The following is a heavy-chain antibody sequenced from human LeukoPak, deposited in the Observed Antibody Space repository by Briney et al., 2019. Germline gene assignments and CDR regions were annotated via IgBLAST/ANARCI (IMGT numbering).Heavy chain of an antibody. V-gene: IGHV5-10-1*01. D-gene: IGHD3-22*01. CDR3: PSQGGFYDNRGYNDAFDI. J-gene: IGHJ3*02. CDR1: GYSFTTYW. Sequence: GESLRISCKGSGYSFTTYWISWVRQMPGKGLEWMGRIDPSDSYTNYSPSFQGHVTISVDKSISTAYLQWSSLKASDTAMYYCPSQGGFYDNRGYNDAFDIWGQGTVVTVSS. CDR2: IDPSDSYT.